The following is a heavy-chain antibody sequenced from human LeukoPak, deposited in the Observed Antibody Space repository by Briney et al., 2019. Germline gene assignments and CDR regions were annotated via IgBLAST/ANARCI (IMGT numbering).Heavy chain of an antibody. D-gene: IGHD3-9*01. CDR1: GGTFSSYA. CDR2: IIPIFGTA. CDR3: ARVKYYDILTGPDY. V-gene: IGHV1-69*13. J-gene: IGHJ4*02. Sequence: GASVKVSCKASGGTFSSYAISWVRQAPGQGLEWMGGIIPIFGTANYAQKFQGRVTITADESTSTAYMELSSLRSDDTAVYYCARVKYYDILTGPDYWGQGTLVTVSS.